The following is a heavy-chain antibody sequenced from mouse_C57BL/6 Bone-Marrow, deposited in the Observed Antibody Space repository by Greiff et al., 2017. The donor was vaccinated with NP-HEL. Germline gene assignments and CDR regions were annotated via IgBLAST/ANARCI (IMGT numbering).Heavy chain of an antibody. CDR3: TRGDYGSKGYFDV. J-gene: IGHJ1*03. V-gene: IGHV5-9-1*02. Sequence: EVKVVESGEGLVKPGGSLKLSCAASGFTFSSYAMSWVRQTPEKRLEWVAYISSGGDYIYYADTVKGRFTISRDNARNTLYLQMSSLKSEDTAMYYCTRGDYGSKGYFDVWGTGTTVTVSS. D-gene: IGHD1-1*01. CDR2: ISSGGDYI. CDR1: GFTFSSYA.